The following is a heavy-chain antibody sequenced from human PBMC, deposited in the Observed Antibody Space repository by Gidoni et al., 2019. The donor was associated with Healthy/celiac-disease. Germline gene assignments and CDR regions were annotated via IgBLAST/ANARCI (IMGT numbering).Heavy chain of an antibody. D-gene: IGHD2-15*01. CDR3: ARDVKGPNRPTAYCSGGSCPYWYFDL. CDR2: IKQDGSEK. CDR1: GFTFSSDW. Sequence: EVQLVESGGGLVQPGGSLRLSCAASGFTFSSDWMSWVRQAPGKGLEWVANIKQDGSEKYYVDSVKGRFTISRDNAKNSLYLQMNSLRAEDTAVYYCARDVKGPNRPTAYCSGGSCPYWYFDLWGRGTLVTVSS. J-gene: IGHJ2*01. V-gene: IGHV3-7*03.